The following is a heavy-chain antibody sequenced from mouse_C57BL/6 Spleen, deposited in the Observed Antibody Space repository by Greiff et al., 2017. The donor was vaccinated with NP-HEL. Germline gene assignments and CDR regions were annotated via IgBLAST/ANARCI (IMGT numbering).Heavy chain of an antibody. D-gene: IGHD3-3*01. J-gene: IGHJ3*01. CDR3: ERSGDRDAGFAY. CDR1: GFTFSDYG. Sequence: EVKLMESGGGLVKPGGSLKLSCAASGFTFSDYGMHWVRQAPEKGLEWVAYISSGSSTIYYADTVKGRFTISRDNAKNTLFLQMTSLRSEDTAMYYCERSGDRDAGFAYWGQGTLVTVSA. V-gene: IGHV5-17*01. CDR2: ISSGSSTI.